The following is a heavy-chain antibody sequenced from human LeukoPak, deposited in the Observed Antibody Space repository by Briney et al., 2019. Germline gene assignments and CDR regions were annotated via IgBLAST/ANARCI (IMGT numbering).Heavy chain of an antibody. J-gene: IGHJ4*02. CDR3: ARRRSSITAHIEY. Sequence: SETLSLTCAVYGGSFSGYFWSWIRKPPGKGLEWMGEINHSGSTNYNPSLKSRVTISVDTSKNQFSLKLISVTAADTAVYYCARRRSSITAHIEYSGQGTLVTVSS. CDR2: INHSGST. CDR1: GGSFSGYF. V-gene: IGHV4-34*01. D-gene: IGHD6-6*01.